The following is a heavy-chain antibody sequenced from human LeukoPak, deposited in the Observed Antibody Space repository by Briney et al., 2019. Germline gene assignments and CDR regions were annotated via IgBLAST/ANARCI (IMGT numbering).Heavy chain of an antibody. CDR3: ASLYDSSGYYSYYYYMDV. V-gene: IGHV3-21*01. CDR1: GFTFSSYS. CDR2: ISSSSSYI. Sequence: GGPLRLSCAASGFTFSSYSMNWVRQAPGKGLEWVSSISSSSSYIYYADSVKGRFTISRDNAKNSLYLQMNSLRAEDTAVYYCASLYDSSGYYSYYYYMDVWGKGTTVTISS. D-gene: IGHD3-22*01. J-gene: IGHJ6*03.